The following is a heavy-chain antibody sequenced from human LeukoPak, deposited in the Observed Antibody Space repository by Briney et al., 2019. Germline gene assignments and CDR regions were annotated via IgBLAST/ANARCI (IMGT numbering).Heavy chain of an antibody. D-gene: IGHD6-13*01. Sequence: GGSLRLSCAASGFTFSDYYMSWIRQAPGKGLEWVSYISSSGSTIYYADSVKGRFTISRDNAKNSLYLQMNSLRAEDTAVYYWARAAAGWQATWGFVDVWGQGTTVTVSS. J-gene: IGHJ6*02. CDR2: ISSSGSTI. V-gene: IGHV3-11*01. CDR3: ARAAAGWQATWGFVDV. CDR1: GFTFSDYY.